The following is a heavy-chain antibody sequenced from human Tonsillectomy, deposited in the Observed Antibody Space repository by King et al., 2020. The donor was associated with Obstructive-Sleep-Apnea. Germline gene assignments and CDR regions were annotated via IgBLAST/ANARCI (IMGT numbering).Heavy chain of an antibody. V-gene: IGHV3-48*01. CDR3: ATDERALDD. J-gene: IGHJ4*02. D-gene: IGHD1-1*01. Sequence: VQLVESGGGLVQPGGSLRLSCATSGFTFSTYKMNWVRHTPGKGLEWVAHIGVGSSPIYYADSVKGRFTISRDNARNSLYLQMNNLRAEDTAVYYCATDERALDDWGQGPLVTVSS. CDR1: GFTFSTYK. CDR2: IGVGSSPI.